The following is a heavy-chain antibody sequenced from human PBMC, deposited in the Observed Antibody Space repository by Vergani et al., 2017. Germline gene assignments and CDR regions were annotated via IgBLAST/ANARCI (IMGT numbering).Heavy chain of an antibody. D-gene: IGHD3-22*01. J-gene: IGHJ4*02. CDR2: IIPILGIA. Sequence: QVQLVQSGAEVKKPGSSVKVSCKASGGTFSSYAISWVRQAPGQGLEWMGRIIPILGIANYAQKFQGRVTITADKSTSTAYMELSSLRSEDTAVYYCAKDAYDSSGYLDYWGQGTLVTVSS. CDR3: AKDAYDSSGYLDY. CDR1: GGTFSSYA. V-gene: IGHV1-69*04.